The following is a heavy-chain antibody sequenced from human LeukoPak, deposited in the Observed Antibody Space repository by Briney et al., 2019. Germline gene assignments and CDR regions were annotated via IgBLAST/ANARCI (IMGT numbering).Heavy chain of an antibody. CDR2: IKKDGSEK. Sequence: GGSLRLSCAASGFTFSTYWMSWVRQAPGKGLEWVANIKKDGSEKYYVDSVKGRFTISRDNAKNSLYLQVNSLRAEDTAVYYCAREGYGSGSRGYYYYMDVWGKGTTVAVSS. V-gene: IGHV3-7*01. CDR3: AREGYGSGSRGYYYYMDV. D-gene: IGHD3-10*01. J-gene: IGHJ6*03. CDR1: GFTFSTYW.